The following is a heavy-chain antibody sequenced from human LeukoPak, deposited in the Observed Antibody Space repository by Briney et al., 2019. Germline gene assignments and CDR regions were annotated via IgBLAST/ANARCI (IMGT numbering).Heavy chain of an antibody. CDR1: GGSISSYY. CDR2: IYYSGST. D-gene: IGHD6-13*01. V-gene: IGHV4-59*12. Sequence: ASETLSLTCTVSGGSISSYYWSWIRQPPGKGLEWIGYIYYSGSTNYNPSLKSRVTISVDTSKNQFSLKLSSVTAADTAVYYCARVEAAAARNWFDPWGQGTLVTVSS. J-gene: IGHJ5*02. CDR3: ARVEAAAARNWFDP.